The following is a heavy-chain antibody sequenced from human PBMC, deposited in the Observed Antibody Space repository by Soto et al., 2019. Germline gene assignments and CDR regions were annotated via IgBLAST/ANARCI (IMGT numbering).Heavy chain of an antibody. J-gene: IGHJ4*02. CDR3: AERFSIVLAAPQG. CDR2: ISCSGGST. D-gene: IGHD6-19*01. V-gene: IGHV3-23*01. CDR1: GFTFISYA. Sequence: EVQLLESGGGLVQPGGSLRLSCAASGFTFISYAMSWVRQAPGKGLEWVSAISCSGGSTYYADSVKGRFTISRDNTKNTLYLQMHILRADDMAVYYCAERFSIVLAAPQGWGQGTLGTVSS.